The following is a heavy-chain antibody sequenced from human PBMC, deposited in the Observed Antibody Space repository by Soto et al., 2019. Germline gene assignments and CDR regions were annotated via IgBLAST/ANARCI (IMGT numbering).Heavy chain of an antibody. CDR2: ISFDGNEK. J-gene: IGHJ4*02. CDR3: ATQNVVRETPRVFDY. Sequence: GGSLRLSCAASGFTFSTYGMHWVRQAPGKGPEWVAVISFDGNEKYYAESVKGRFTISRDNPRNTLYLQLNSLRGDDTAVYYCATQNVVRETPRVFDYWGQGTLVTVSS. CDR1: GFTFSTYG. V-gene: IGHV3-30*03. D-gene: IGHD1-1*01.